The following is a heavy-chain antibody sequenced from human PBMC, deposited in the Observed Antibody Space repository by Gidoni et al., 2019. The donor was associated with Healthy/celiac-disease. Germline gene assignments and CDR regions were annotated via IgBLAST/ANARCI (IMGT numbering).Heavy chain of an antibody. D-gene: IGHD3-16*02. CDR1: GFSLSNARMG. V-gene: IGHV2-26*01. Sequence: PVLVKPTETLTLTCTVSGFSLSNARMGVSWIRQPPGKALEWLAHIFSHDEKSYSTSLKSRLTISKDTSQSQVVLTMTNMDPVDTATYYCARISYDYVWGSYRYSDYWGQGTLVTVSS. J-gene: IGHJ4*02. CDR3: ARISYDYVWGSYRYSDY. CDR2: IFSHDEK.